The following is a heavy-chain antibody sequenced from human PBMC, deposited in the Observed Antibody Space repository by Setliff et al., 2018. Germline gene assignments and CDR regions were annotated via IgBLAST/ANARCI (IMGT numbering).Heavy chain of an antibody. D-gene: IGHD6-25*01. V-gene: IGHV1-46*01. J-gene: IGHJ4*02. CDR1: GYSFTSYY. CDR2: INPGGLTS. Sequence: ASVKVSCKASGYSFTSYYIHWVRQAPGQGLEWMGIINPGGLTSSSTQKFEGRVTMTRDTSTSTVYMELNSLTSDDTAVYYCARAGLAAAGRKGVFDHWGQGTLVTVSS. CDR3: ARAGLAAAGRKGVFDH.